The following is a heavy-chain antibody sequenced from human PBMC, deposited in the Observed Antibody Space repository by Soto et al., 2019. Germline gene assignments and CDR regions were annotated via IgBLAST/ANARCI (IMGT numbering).Heavy chain of an antibody. CDR3: ARGLRYFDWLFEHDAFDI. CDR2: IYYSGST. CDR1: GGSIGSYY. Sequence: SETLSLTCTVSGGSIGSYYWGWFRRPPGKGLEWIGYIYYSGSTNYNPSLKSRVTISVDTSKNQFSLKLSSVTAADTAVYYCARGLRYFDWLFEHDAFDIWGQGTMVTVSS. D-gene: IGHD3-9*01. J-gene: IGHJ3*02. V-gene: IGHV4-59*01.